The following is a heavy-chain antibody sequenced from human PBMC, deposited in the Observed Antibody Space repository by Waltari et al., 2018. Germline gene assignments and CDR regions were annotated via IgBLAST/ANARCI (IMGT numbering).Heavy chain of an antibody. D-gene: IGHD6-19*01. CDR2: IYHSGST. CDR1: GSSISSGYY. V-gene: IGHV4-38-2*01. J-gene: IGHJ3*02. CDR3: ARRIAVAGYDAFDI. Sequence: VQLQASGPGLVKPSATLSLTCAVSGSSISSGYYWCWIRQPPGKGLEWIGSIYHSGSTYYNPSLKSRVTISVDTSKNQFSLKLSSVTAADTAVYYCARRIAVAGYDAFDIWGQGTMVTVSS.